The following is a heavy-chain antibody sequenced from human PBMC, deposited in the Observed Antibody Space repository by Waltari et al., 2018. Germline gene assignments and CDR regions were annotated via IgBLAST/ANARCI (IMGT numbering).Heavy chain of an antibody. D-gene: IGHD2-15*01. Sequence: QVQLQQWGAGLLKPSETLSHTCAVYGGSFSGYYWSWIRQPPGKGHEWIGEIDHHRRSSYNPSLKSRVTISVDTSKNQFSLYLSSVTAADTAVYYCARDPIVLLAATSAFDPWGQGTLVTVSS. J-gene: IGHJ5*02. V-gene: IGHV4-34*01. CDR3: ARDPIVLLAATSAFDP. CDR1: GGSFSGYY. CDR2: IDHHRRS.